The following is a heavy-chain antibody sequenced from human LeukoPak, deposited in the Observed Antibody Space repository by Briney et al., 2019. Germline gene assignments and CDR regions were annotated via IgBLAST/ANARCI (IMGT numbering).Heavy chain of an antibody. D-gene: IGHD6-19*01. CDR1: GYTFTSYD. V-gene: IGHV1-46*01. J-gene: IGHJ4*02. CDR2: INPSGGST. CDR3: ARVWTRYSSGWVDY. Sequence: ASVKVSCKASGYTFTSYDINWVRQAPGQGLEWMGIINPSGGSTSYAQKFQGRVTMTRDTSTSTVYMELSSLRSEDTAAYYCARVWTRYSSGWVDYWGQGTLVTVSS.